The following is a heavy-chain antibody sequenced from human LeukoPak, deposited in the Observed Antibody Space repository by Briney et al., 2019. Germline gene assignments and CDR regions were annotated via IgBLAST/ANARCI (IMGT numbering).Heavy chain of an antibody. CDR1: GYTFSSYA. D-gene: IGHD2-15*01. V-gene: IGHV3-30-3*01. Sequence: PGRSLRLSCAASGYTFSSYAMHWVRQAPGKGLEWVAVISYDGGNKYYADSVKGRFTISRDNSKNTLYLQMNSLRAGDTAVYYCARDSRPYCSGGSCRAYFDYWGQGTLVTVSS. J-gene: IGHJ4*02. CDR2: ISYDGGNK. CDR3: ARDSRPYCSGGSCRAYFDY.